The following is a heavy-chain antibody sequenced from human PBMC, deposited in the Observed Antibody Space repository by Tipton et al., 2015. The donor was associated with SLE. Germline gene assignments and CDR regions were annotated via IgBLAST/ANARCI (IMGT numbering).Heavy chain of an antibody. J-gene: IGHJ5*02. V-gene: IGHV4-39*07. D-gene: IGHD2-21*01. CDR2: MYYSGDT. Sequence: TLSLTCIVSGGSMRSPYYWGWMRQSPEKGLEWIGSMYYSGDTYYNPSLKSRVAISVDTSKNQFSLKLSSVTAADTAVYYCARAGGGDSNWFDPWGQGTLVTVSS. CDR3: ARAGGGDSNWFDP. CDR1: GGSMRSPYY.